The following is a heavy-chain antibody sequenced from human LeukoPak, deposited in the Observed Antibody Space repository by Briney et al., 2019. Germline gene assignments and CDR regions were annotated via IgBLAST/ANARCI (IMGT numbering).Heavy chain of an antibody. CDR1: GFTFSSYS. D-gene: IGHD5-24*01. CDR2: ISSSSSYI. Sequence: NPGRSLRLSCAASGFTFSSYSMNWVRQAPGKGLEWVSSISSSSSYIYYADSVKGRFTISRDNAKNSLYLQMNSLRAEDTAVYYCASNHREMATIKGSSWLDPWGQGTLVTVSS. J-gene: IGHJ5*02. CDR3: ASNHREMATIKGSSWLDP. V-gene: IGHV3-21*01.